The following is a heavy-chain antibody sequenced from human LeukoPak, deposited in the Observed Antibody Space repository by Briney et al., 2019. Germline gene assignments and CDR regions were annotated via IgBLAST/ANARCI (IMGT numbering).Heavy chain of an antibody. V-gene: IGHV3-30-3*01. D-gene: IGHD6-13*01. J-gene: IGHJ6*02. CDR2: ISYDGSNK. Sequence: GGSLRLSCAASGFTFSSYAMHWVRQAPGKGLEWVAVISYDGSNKYYADSVKGRFTISRDNSKNTLYLQMNSLRAEDTAVYYCARALGGSSSWSHYYYGMDVWGQGTTVTVSS. CDR3: ARALGGSSSWSHYYYGMDV. CDR1: GFTFSSYA.